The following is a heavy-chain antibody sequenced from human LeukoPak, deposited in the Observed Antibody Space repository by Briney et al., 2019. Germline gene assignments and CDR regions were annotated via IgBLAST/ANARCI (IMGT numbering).Heavy chain of an antibody. CDR1: GFTFSSYS. CDR2: ISSSSSYI. Sequence: PGGSLRLSCAASGFTFSSYSMNWVRQAPGKGLEWVSSISSSSSYIYYADSVKGRFTISRDNAKNSLYLQMNSLRAEVTAVYYCARATYSGSYYSAFDIWGQGTMVTVSS. J-gene: IGHJ3*02. D-gene: IGHD1-26*01. V-gene: IGHV3-21*01. CDR3: ARATYSGSYYSAFDI.